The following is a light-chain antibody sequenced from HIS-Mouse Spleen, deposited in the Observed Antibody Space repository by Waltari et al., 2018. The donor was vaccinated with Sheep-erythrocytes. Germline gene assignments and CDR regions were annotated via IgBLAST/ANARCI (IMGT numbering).Light chain of an antibody. J-gene: IGLJ2*01. V-gene: IGLV2-14*01. CDR3: SSYTSSSTQV. CDR2: EVS. Sequence: QSALTQHASVSGSPGQSITISCTGTSSDGGGFKYVSWYQQHPGNAPKLMIYEVSNRPSGVSNRFSGSKSGNTASLTISGLQAEDEADYYCSSYTSSSTQVFGGGTKLTVL. CDR1: SSDGGGFKY.